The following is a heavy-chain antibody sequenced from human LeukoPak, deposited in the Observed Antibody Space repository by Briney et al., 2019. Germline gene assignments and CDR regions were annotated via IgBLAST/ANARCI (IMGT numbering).Heavy chain of an antibody. CDR3: AKGGITARRYFDY. D-gene: IGHD6-6*01. J-gene: IGHJ4*02. V-gene: IGHV3-30*02. Sequence: GGSLRISCAASGFTFSSYGMHWVRQAPGKGLEWVTFIRYDGTNKYYADSVKGRFTISRDNSKNTLYLQMNSLRAEDTAVYYCAKGGITARRYFDYWGQGTLVTVSS. CDR2: IRYDGTNK. CDR1: GFTFSSYG.